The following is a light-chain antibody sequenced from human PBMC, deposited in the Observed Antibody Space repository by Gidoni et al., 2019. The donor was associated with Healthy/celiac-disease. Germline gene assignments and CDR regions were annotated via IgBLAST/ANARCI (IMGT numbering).Light chain of an antibody. Sequence: AIRMTQSPSSFSASTGDRVTITCRASQGISSYLAWYQQKPRKAPKLLIYAASTLQSGVPSRFSVSGSGTDFTLTISCLQSEDFATYYCQQYYSYPMYTFGQGTKLEIK. CDR1: QGISSY. CDR2: AAS. CDR3: QQYYSYPMYT. V-gene: IGKV1-8*01. J-gene: IGKJ2*01.